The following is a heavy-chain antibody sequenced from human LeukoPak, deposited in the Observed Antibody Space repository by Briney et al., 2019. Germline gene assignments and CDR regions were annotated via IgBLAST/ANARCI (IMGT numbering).Heavy chain of an antibody. CDR2: ISGSGGST. CDR3: AKEGNWIPATNWFDP. Sequence: GGSLRLSCAVSGFTFSSYAMSWVRQAPGKGLEWVSAISGSGGSTYYADSVKGRFTISRDNSKNTLYLQMNSLRAEDTAVYYCAKEGNWIPATNWFDPWGQGTLVTVSS. D-gene: IGHD1-1*01. V-gene: IGHV3-23*01. J-gene: IGHJ5*02. CDR1: GFTFSSYA.